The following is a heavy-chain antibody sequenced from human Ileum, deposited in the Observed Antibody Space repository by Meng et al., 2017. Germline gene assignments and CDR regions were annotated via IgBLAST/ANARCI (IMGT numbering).Heavy chain of an antibody. Sequence: GESLKISCAASGFTFSDHYMDWVRQAPGKGLEWVGRSRNKTKSYTTEYAASVKGRFTISRDDSKNSLYLQMNSLKTEDTAMYYCVTLDVGGYYFFDYWGQGTLVTVSS. CDR3: VTLDVGGYYFFDY. V-gene: IGHV3-72*01. D-gene: IGHD3-22*01. CDR1: GFTFSDHY. CDR2: SRNKTKSYTT. J-gene: IGHJ4*02.